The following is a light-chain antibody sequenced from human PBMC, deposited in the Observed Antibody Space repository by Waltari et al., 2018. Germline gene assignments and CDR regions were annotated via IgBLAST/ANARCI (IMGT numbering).Light chain of an antibody. CDR1: NSDVGGYNY. CDR2: EVS. Sequence: QSALTQPASVSGSPGQSITISCTGTNSDVGGYNYVSWYQKHPGKAPKLMIYEVSNRPSGVSNPFSGSKSGNTSSLTISGRQAEDEADYYCSSYTSSSTPVVFGGGTKLTVL. CDR3: SSYTSSSTPVV. V-gene: IGLV2-14*01. J-gene: IGLJ2*01.